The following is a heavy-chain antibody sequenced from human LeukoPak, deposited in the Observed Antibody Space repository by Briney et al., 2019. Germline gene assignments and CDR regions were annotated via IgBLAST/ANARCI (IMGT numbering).Heavy chain of an antibody. CDR1: GYTFTSYD. Sequence: ASVKVSCKASGYTFTSYDINWVRQATGQGLEWMGWMDPNSGNTGYAQKFQGRVTITRNTSISTAYMELSSLRSEDTAVYYCARGRGAARPKHYNWFDPWGQGTLVTVSS. V-gene: IGHV1-8*03. J-gene: IGHJ5*02. CDR3: ARGRGAARPKHYNWFDP. D-gene: IGHD6-6*01. CDR2: MDPNSGNT.